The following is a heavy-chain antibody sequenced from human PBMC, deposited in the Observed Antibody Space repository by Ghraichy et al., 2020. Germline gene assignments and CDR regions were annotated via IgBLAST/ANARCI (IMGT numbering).Heavy chain of an antibody. V-gene: IGHV4-34*01. CDR2: INHSGST. CDR1: GGSFSGYY. Sequence: SETLSLTCAVYGGSFSGYYWSWIRQPPGKGLEWIGEINHSGSTNYNPSLKSRVTISVDTSKNQFSLKLSSVTAADTAVYYCARVARMEAYYYYGMDVWGQGTTVTVSS. J-gene: IGHJ6*02. CDR3: ARVARMEAYYYYGMDV. D-gene: IGHD2-15*01.